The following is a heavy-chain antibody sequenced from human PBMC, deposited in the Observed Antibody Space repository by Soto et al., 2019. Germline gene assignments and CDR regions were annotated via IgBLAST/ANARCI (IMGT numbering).Heavy chain of an antibody. J-gene: IGHJ4*02. CDR2: ISGSGDST. CDR3: ARAIGCSSSSCYINLDY. V-gene: IGHV3-23*01. CDR1: GFTVSSYA. Sequence: SGGSLRLSCAASGFTVSSYAVSWVRQAPGKGLEWVPAISGSGDSTYYADSVKGRFTISRDNSKNTLYLHMNSLRAEDTAVYYCARAIGCSSSSCYINLDYWGQGTQVTVSA. D-gene: IGHD2-2*02.